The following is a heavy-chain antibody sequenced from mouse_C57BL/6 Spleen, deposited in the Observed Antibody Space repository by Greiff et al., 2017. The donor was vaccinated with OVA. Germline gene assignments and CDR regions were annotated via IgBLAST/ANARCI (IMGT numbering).Heavy chain of an antibody. J-gene: IGHJ2*01. Sequence: VQLQQPGAELVKPGASVKLSCKASGYTFTSYWMQWVKQRPGQGLEWIGEIDPSDSYTNYNQKFKGKATLTVDTSSSTAYMQRSSLTSEDSAVYYCARSQITTVVAGDYWGQGTTLTVSS. D-gene: IGHD1-1*01. CDR3: ARSQITTVVAGDY. CDR1: GYTFTSYW. V-gene: IGHV1-50*01. CDR2: IDPSDSYT.